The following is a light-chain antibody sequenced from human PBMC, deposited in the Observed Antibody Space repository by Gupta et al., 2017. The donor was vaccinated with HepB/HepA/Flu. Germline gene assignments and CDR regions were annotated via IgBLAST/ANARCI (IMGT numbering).Light chain of an antibody. V-gene: IGKV1-39*01. CDR2: GAS. J-gene: IGKJ3*01. CDR3: QESHNSQFT. CDR1: QSISNS. Sequence: DIQMTQSPSSLSASVGDRVTITCRTSQSISNSLNWYRQRPGETPNVLIYGASTLQSGVPSRFSGSGSGTEFTLAISGLQPEDFATYYCQESHNSQFTFGPGTKVYLK.